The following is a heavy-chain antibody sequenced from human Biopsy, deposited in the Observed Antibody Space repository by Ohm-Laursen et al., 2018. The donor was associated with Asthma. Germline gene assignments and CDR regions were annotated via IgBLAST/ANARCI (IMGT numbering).Heavy chain of an antibody. CDR1: GYPFTDYY. J-gene: IGHJ4*02. V-gene: IGHV1-3*01. CDR2: INAANGNT. D-gene: IGHD2-2*01. CDR3: ARGPEYVRSSGALDY. Sequence: SVKVSCKASGYPFTDYYVHWVRQAPGHSLEWMGWINAANGNTKYSQKFQGRLTISRDTSASTAYMDLSSLRSEDTAVYYCARGPEYVRSSGALDYWGQGTLVTVSS.